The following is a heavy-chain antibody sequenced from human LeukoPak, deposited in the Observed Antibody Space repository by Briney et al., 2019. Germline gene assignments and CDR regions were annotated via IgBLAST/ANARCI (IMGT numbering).Heavy chain of an antibody. CDR2: IKSKTDGGTT. D-gene: IGHD6-13*01. CDR3: AKEIGIAAASGY. J-gene: IGHJ4*02. Sequence: GGSLRLSCAASGFTFSNAWMSWVRQAPGKGLEWVGRIKSKTDGGTTDYAAPVKGRFTISRDDSKNTLYLQMNSLRAEDTAVYYCAKEIGIAAASGYWGQGTLVTVSS. V-gene: IGHV3-15*01. CDR1: GFTFSNAW.